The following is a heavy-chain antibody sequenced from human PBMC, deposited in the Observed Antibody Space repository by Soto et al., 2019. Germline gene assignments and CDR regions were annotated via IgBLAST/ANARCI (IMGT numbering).Heavy chain of an antibody. CDR2: IFHSGTT. Sequence: LSLTCAVSGYSISSGYQWGWIRQPPGKGLEWIGNIFHSGTTSYNPSLKSRVTVSVDTSKNQISLNLTSVTAADTAIYYCARDFFGNHYFDFWGQGILVTVSS. CDR3: ARDFFGNHYFDF. CDR1: GYSISSGYQ. J-gene: IGHJ4*02. D-gene: IGHD3-10*01. V-gene: IGHV4-38-2*02.